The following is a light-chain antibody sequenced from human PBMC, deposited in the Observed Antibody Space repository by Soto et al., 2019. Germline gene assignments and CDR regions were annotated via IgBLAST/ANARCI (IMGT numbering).Light chain of an antibody. CDR3: QQYGRSPPAP. CDR1: QSVSSSY. CDR2: GAS. J-gene: IGKJ1*01. V-gene: IGKV3-20*01. Sequence: EIVLTQSPGTLSLSPGERATLSCRASQSVSSSYLAWYQQKPGQAPRLLIYGASSRATGIPDRFSGSGSGTDFTLTISRLEPADFAVYYCQQYGRSPPAPFGQGTKVEIK.